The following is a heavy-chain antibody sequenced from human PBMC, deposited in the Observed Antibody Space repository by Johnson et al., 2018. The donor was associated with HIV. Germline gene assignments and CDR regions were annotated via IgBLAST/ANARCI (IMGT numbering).Heavy chain of an antibody. D-gene: IGHD6-13*01. CDR2: ILYDGSNK. CDR3: ARDGTSRGGAFDI. J-gene: IGHJ3*02. Sequence: QMQLVESGGGVVQPGRSLRLSCGASRFTFSNYAMHWVRQAPGKGLEWVAVILYDGSNKYYADSVKGRFTISRDNAKNSLYLQMNSLRAEDTAVYYCARDGTSRGGAFDIWGQGTMVTVSS. V-gene: IGHV3-30-3*01. CDR1: RFTFSNYA.